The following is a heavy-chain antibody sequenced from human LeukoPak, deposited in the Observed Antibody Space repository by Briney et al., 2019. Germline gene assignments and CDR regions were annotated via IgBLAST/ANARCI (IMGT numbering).Heavy chain of an antibody. J-gene: IGHJ3*02. CDR3: TTRTWADGFDI. CDR2: IKSKADGGTA. V-gene: IGHV3-15*01. D-gene: IGHD2-8*01. Sequence: GGSLRLSCAASGFTFRNAWMNWVRQAPGKGLEWLGRIKSKADGGTADYAAPVKGRITISRDGSKNTLYLQINSLRPDDTALYYCTTRTWADGFDIWGQGTMLTVSS. CDR1: GFTFRNAW.